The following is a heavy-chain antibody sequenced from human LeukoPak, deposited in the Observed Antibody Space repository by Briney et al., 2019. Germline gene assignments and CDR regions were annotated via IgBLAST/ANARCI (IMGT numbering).Heavy chain of an antibody. CDR1: GFTFSSYG. J-gene: IGHJ4*02. V-gene: IGHV3-30*18. D-gene: IGHD3-22*01. Sequence: GGSLRLSCAASGFTFSSYGMHWVRQAPGKGLEWVAVISYDGSNKYYADPVKGRSTISRDNSKNTLYLQMNSLRAEDTAVYYCAKDLRYYDSSGYYYWGQGTLVTVSS. CDR2: ISYDGSNK. CDR3: AKDLRYYDSSGYYY.